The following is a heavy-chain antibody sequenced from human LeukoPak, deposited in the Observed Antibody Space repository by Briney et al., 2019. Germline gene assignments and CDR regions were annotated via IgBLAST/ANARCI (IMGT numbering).Heavy chain of an antibody. CDR1: GFSISSTY. CDR3: ARGLGIAAAGTEFFDY. D-gene: IGHD6-13*01. J-gene: IGHJ4*02. V-gene: IGHV3-53*01. Sequence: GGSLRLSCAASGFSISSTYMTWVRQAPGKGLEWVSIFYRGDDRHYADSVKGRFTISRDNSKNTLSLQMNNLRVEDTAVYYCARGLGIAAAGTEFFDYWGQGTLVTVSS. CDR2: FYRGDDR.